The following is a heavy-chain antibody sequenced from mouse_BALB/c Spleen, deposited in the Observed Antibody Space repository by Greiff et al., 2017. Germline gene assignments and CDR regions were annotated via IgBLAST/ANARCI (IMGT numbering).Heavy chain of an antibody. CDR2: FYPGSGSI. CDR3: ARHERAGYYGEYFDY. CDR1: GYTFTEYI. Sequence: VQLPQSGAGLVKPGASVKLSCKASGYTFTEYIIHWVKQRSGQGLEWIGWFYPGSGSIKYNEKFKDKATLTADKSSSTVYMELSRLTSEDSAVYFCARHERAGYYGEYFDYWGQGTTLTVSS. J-gene: IGHJ2*01. D-gene: IGHD1-1*01. V-gene: IGHV1-62-2*01.